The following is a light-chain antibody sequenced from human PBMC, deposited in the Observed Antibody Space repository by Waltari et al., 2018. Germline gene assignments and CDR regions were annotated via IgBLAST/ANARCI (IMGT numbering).Light chain of an antibody. CDR3: SSYTTSRTYV. Sequence: QSALTQPASVSGSPGQSITISCTGTNSDVGSYNFVSWFQQHPGEAPKLMIYEVTKRPSVVSNRFSGSKSGNTASLIISGLQGEDEADYYCSSYTTSRTYVFGTGTKVTVL. CDR2: EVT. V-gene: IGLV2-14*01. J-gene: IGLJ1*01. CDR1: NSDVGSYNF.